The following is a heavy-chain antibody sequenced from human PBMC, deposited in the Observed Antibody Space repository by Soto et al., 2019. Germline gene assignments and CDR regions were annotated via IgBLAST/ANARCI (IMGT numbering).Heavy chain of an antibody. J-gene: IGHJ4*02. D-gene: IGHD1-1*01. V-gene: IGHV3-15*01. CDR1: GLIFSDVW. CDR2: IKTKPDDGTI. Sequence: GGSLRLSCAASGLIFSDVWMTWVRQAPGKGLEWVGRIKTKPDDGTIDYAAPVRGRFTISRDDSKNTLYLQMTSLTPDDTGVYYCTTSNLGVDFWGPGTLVTSPQ. CDR3: TTSNLGVDF.